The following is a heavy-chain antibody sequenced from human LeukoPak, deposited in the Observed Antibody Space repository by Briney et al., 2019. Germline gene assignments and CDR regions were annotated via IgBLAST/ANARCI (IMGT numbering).Heavy chain of an antibody. CDR2: IKSDGTIT. Sequence: GGSLRLSCAASGFTFSSYWMHWVRQGPGKGLVWVSRIKSDGTITNYADSVKGRFTISRDNAKNTLYLQMNSLRAEDTAVYYCARGANSGWRSFEFWGQGTLVTVSS. D-gene: IGHD6-19*01. V-gene: IGHV3-74*01. CDR3: ARGANSGWRSFEF. CDR1: GFTFSSYW. J-gene: IGHJ4*02.